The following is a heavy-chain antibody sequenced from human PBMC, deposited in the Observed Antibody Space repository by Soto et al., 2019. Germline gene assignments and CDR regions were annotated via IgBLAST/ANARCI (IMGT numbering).Heavy chain of an antibody. Sequence: VGSLRLSCAASGFTFSSYGMHWVRQAPGKGLEWVAVIWFDGSNKYYADSVKGRFTISRDNSKNTLYLQMNSLRAEDTAVYYCARVAYSSGWSEWFDPWGQGTLVTVSS. CDR3: ARVAYSSGWSEWFDP. J-gene: IGHJ5*02. D-gene: IGHD6-19*01. CDR1: GFTFSSYG. V-gene: IGHV3-33*01. CDR2: IWFDGSNK.